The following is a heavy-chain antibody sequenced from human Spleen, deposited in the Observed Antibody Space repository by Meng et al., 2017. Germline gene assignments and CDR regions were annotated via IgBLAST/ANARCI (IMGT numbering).Heavy chain of an antibody. V-gene: IGHV3-15*01. CDR2: MKSNVDGGTV. J-gene: IGHJ4*01. CDR3: SGHVDY. CDR1: GFTFSNAW. Sequence: GESLKISCAASGFTFSNAWMTWVRQAPGKGLEWIGRMKSNVDGGTVDYATAVKGRFFISRDDLESTFYLQMNSLKTEDTAVYYRSGHVDYWGHGTLVTVSS.